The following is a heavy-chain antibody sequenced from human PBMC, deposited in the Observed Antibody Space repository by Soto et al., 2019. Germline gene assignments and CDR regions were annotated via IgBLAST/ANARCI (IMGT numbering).Heavy chain of an antibody. CDR2: INAGNGNT. Sequence: QVQLVQSGAEVKKPGASVKVSCKASGYTFTSYAMHWVRQAPGQRLEWMGWINAGNGNTKYSQKLQGRVTITRDTSASTAYMELSSLRPEDTAVYYCARDLAMGYFDYWGQGTLVTVSS. CDR3: ARDLAMGYFDY. D-gene: IGHD5-18*01. CDR1: GYTFTSYA. J-gene: IGHJ4*02. V-gene: IGHV1-3*01.